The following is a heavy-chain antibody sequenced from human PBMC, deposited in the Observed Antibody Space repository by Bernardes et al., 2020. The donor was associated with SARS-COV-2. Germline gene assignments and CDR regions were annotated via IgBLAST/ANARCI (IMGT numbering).Heavy chain of an antibody. V-gene: IGHV1-46*01. CDR1: GYSFTTSY. Sequence: ASMKVSCRASGYSFTTSYIHWVRQAPGQGLEWMAVINPGGGSTFVSEVETFAQKFRGRLPRTSDTSTSTVYFDRTNLSSDDAAVYYCARDEGASGPFNYWGQGTLVTVS. CDR2: INPGGGSTFVSEVE. D-gene: IGHD3-3*01. J-gene: IGHJ4*02. CDR3: ARDEGASGPFNY.